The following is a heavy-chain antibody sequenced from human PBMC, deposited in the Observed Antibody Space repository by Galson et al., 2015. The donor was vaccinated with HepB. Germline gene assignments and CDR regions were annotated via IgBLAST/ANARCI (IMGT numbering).Heavy chain of an antibody. CDR3: ATDGLLPDAFDI. V-gene: IGHV1-24*01. CDR2: FDPEDGET. CDR1: GYTLTELS. J-gene: IGHJ3*02. Sequence: SVKVACKDSGYTLTELSMHWVRQAHGKGLEWMGGFDPEDGETIYAQKFQGRVTMTEDTSTDTAYMELSSLRSEDTAVYYCATDGLLPDAFDIWGQGTMVTVSS. D-gene: IGHD1-26*01.